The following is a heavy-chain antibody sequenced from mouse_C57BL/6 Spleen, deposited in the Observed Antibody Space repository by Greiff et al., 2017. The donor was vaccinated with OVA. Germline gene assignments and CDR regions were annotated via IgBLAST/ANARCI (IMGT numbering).Heavy chain of an antibody. CDR1: GFNIKDDY. D-gene: IGHD2-12*01. Sequence: VQLQQSGAELVRPGASVKLSCTASGFNIKDDYMHWVKQRPEQGLEWIGWIDPENGDTEYASKFQGKATLTADTSSNTAYLQLSSLTSEDTAVYSCTTPPGCYEAFDYAMDYWGQGTSVTVSS. CDR2: IDPENGDT. V-gene: IGHV14-4*01. J-gene: IGHJ4*01. CDR3: TTPPGCYEAFDYAMDY.